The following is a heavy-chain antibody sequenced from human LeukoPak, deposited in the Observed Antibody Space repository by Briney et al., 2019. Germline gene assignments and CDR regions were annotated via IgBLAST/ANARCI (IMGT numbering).Heavy chain of an antibody. CDR3: AKMSSGWNFDY. D-gene: IGHD6-19*01. CDR2: IRNDGSNK. CDR1: GFTFSSYG. J-gene: IGHJ4*02. V-gene: IGHV3-30*02. Sequence: GGSLRLSCAASGFTFSSYGMHWVRQAPGKGLEWVAFIRNDGSNKYYADSVKGRITIFRDNSKNTLYLQMNSQRAEDTAVYYCAKMSSGWNFDYWGQGTLVTVSS.